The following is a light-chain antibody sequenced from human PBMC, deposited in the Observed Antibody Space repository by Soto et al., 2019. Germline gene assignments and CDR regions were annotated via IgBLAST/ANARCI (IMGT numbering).Light chain of an antibody. Sequence: DIVMTQSPDSLAVSLGERATINCKSSQSIFYSSNNKNYLAWFQQKPGQPPKLLIYWASTRESGVPDRFSGSGSGTDFTLTISGLQAEDVAVYYCQQFNNWPPWTFGQGTKVDIK. V-gene: IGKV4-1*01. CDR1: QSIFYSSNNKNY. J-gene: IGKJ1*01. CDR2: WAS. CDR3: QQFNNWPPWT.